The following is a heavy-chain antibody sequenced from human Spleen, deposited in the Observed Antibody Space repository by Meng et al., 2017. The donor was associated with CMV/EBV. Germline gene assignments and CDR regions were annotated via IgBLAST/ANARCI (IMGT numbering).Heavy chain of an antibody. CDR2: ILGGGNT. D-gene: IGHD3-10*01. V-gene: IGHV3-66*01. Sequence: GGSLRLSCAASGFSVSRNDMSWVRQAPGKGLEWVSIILGGGNTYYADSVKGRFTISRDNAKNSLYLQMNSLRAEDTAVYYCARDSGEPRGISPYYGMDVWGQGTTVTVSS. J-gene: IGHJ6*02. CDR1: GFSVSRND. CDR3: ARDSGEPRGISPYYGMDV.